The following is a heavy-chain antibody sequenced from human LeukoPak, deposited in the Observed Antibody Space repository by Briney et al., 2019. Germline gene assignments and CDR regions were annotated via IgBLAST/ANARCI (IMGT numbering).Heavy chain of an antibody. D-gene: IGHD6-19*01. CDR2: ISAYNGNT. CDR3: ARVVDKYSSGWYGNWFDP. CDR1: GYTFTNYD. V-gene: IGHV1-18*01. J-gene: IGHJ5*02. Sequence: GASVKVSCKASGYTFTNYDINWVRQATGQGLEWMGWISAYNGNTNYAQKLQGRVTMTTDTSTSTAYMELRSLRSDDTAVYYCARVVDKYSSGWYGNWFDPWGQGTLVTVSS.